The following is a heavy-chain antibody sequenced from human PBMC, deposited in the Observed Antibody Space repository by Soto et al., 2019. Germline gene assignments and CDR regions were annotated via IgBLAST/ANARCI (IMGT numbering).Heavy chain of an antibody. Sequence: QVQLQQWGAGLLKPSETLSLTCAVYGGSFSGYYWSWIRQPPGKGLEWIGEINHSGSTNYNPSLKSRVTISVDTSKNQFSLKLSSVTAAATAVYYCARGVITGYFASPAYYFDYWAQGTLVTVSS. CDR3: ARGVITGYFASPAYYFDY. D-gene: IGHD3-9*01. J-gene: IGHJ4*02. CDR1: GGSFSGYY. CDR2: INHSGST. V-gene: IGHV4-34*01.